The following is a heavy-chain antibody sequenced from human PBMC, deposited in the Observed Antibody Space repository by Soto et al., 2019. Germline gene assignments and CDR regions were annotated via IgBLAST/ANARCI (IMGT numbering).Heavy chain of an antibody. D-gene: IGHD6-19*01. V-gene: IGHV4-59*02. J-gene: IGHJ5*02. CDR2: SGST. CDR1: GGYVSSYY. Sequence: QVQLQESGPGLVKPSETLSLTCTVSGGYVSSYYWSWIRQPPGKCLEWIGYSGSTNYNPSLKSRVTISVDTSKNQFSLNLSSVTAADTAVYYCARLSAGWLDPWGQGTLVTVAS. CDR3: ARLSAGWLDP.